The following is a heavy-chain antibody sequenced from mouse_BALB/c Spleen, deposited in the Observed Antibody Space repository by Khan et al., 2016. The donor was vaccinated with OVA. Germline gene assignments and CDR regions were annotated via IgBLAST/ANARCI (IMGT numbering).Heavy chain of an antibody. D-gene: IGHD1-1*01. CDR1: GYTFTDYA. CDR3: ARSYNGSSYAMDY. J-gene: IGHJ4*01. CDR2: ISTYSGNT. Sequence: QVQLQQPGPELVRPGVSVKISCKGSGYTFTDYAMHWVKQSHAKSLEWIGVISTYSGNTNYNQKFKGKATMTVDNSSSPAYLELARLTSADSAISYGARSYNGSSYAMDYWGQGTSVTVSS. V-gene: IGHV1S137*01.